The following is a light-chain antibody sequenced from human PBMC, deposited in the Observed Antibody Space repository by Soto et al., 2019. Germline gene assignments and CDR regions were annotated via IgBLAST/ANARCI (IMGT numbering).Light chain of an antibody. CDR3: QQYGGSPRT. J-gene: IGKJ1*01. Sequence: EIVLTQSPGTLSLSPGERATISCRASQSISSNYLAWYQQTPGQAPRLLIYDASSRAAGIPDRFSGSGSGTDFTLTISRLEPEDFGVYYCQQYGGSPRTFGQGTKVEIK. CDR2: DAS. V-gene: IGKV3-20*01. CDR1: QSISSNY.